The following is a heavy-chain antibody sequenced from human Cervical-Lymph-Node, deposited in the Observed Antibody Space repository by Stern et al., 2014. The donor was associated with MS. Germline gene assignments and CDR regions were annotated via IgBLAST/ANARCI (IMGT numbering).Heavy chain of an antibody. CDR1: GYTFTSYA. Sequence: QVQLVQSGAEVKKPGASVKVSCKASGYTFTSYAMHWVRQAPGQRLEWMGWINAGNGNTKYSQKFQGRVTITRDTSASTAYMELSSLRSEDTAVYYCARDYASRLGFDYWGQGTLVTVSS. CDR2: INAGNGNT. V-gene: IGHV1-3*01. CDR3: ARDYASRLGFDY. D-gene: IGHD2-2*01. J-gene: IGHJ4*02.